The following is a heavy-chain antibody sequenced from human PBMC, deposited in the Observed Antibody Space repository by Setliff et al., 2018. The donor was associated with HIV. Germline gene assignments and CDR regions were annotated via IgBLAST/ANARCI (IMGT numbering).Heavy chain of an antibody. CDR3: ARERSRGYTDPPRFDY. Sequence: SETLSLTCTVSGGSISSGSYYWSWIRQPAGKGREWIGHIYTSGHTNYNPSLNSRVTISVDTSKNQFSLRLTSVTAADTAVYYCARERSRGYTDPPRFDYWGQGTLVTVSS. CDR2: IYTSGHT. J-gene: IGHJ4*02. D-gene: IGHD5-18*01. CDR1: GGSISSGSYY. V-gene: IGHV4-61*09.